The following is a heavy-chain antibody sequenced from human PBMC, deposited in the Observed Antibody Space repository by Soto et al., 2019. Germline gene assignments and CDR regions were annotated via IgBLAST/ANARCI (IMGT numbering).Heavy chain of an antibody. J-gene: IGHJ6*02. CDR1: GFTFSSYA. CDR2: ISGSGGST. V-gene: IGHV3-23*01. D-gene: IGHD1-7*01. Sequence: EVQLLESGGGLVQPGGSLRLSCAASGFTFSSYAMSWVRQAPGKGLEWVSAISGSGGSTYYAASVKGRFTISRDNSKNTLYLQMNSLRAEDTAVYYCAKDPYNWNYPTCMDVWGQGTTVTVSS. CDR3: AKDPYNWNYPTCMDV.